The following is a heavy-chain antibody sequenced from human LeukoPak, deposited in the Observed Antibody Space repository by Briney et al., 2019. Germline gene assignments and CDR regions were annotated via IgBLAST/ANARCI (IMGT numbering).Heavy chain of an antibody. CDR1: GGSISSYY. V-gene: IGHV4-4*07. CDR3: AREAPDSSGYYYGVY. D-gene: IGHD3-22*01. J-gene: IGHJ4*02. CDR2: IYTSGST. Sequence: SETLSLTCTVSGGSISSYYWSWIRQPAGKGLESIGRIYTSGSTNYNPSLKSRVTMSVDTSKNQFSLKLSSVTAADTAVYYCAREAPDSSGYYYGVYWGQGTLVTVSS.